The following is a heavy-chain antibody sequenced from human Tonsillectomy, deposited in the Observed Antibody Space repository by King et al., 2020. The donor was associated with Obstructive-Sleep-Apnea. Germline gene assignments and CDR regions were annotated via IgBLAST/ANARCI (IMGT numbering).Heavy chain of an antibody. V-gene: IGHV3-48*04. CDR2: IVSSSSTI. J-gene: IGHJ4*02. D-gene: IGHD6-19*01. CDR1: GFSFSSYS. Sequence: VQLVESGGGLVQPGGSLRLSCAASGFSFSSYSMNWVRQAPGKGLEWVSYIVSSSSTIYNADSVKGRFTISRDNAKNSLYLQMNSLRAEDTAVYYCARDFESQWLVRWGQGTLVTVSS. CDR3: ARDFESQWLVR.